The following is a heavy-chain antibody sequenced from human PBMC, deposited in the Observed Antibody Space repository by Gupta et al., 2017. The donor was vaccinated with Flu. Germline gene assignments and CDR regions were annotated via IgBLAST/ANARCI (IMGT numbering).Heavy chain of an antibody. J-gene: IGHJ4*02. CDR2: IIPVFGPT. D-gene: IGHD2-15*01. V-gene: IGHV1-69*01. Sequence: QVQLVQSGAEVRKPGSSVKVSCKPSGVTFSTYAINWVRQAPGQGLEWMGGIIPVFGPTKYAQKCQGRVTMTADESTSTDYMELSSLRFEDTAVYYCARKGGGHCSGGTCYSFDYWGQGTLVTVSS. CDR1: GVTFSTYA. CDR3: ARKGGGHCSGGTCYSFDY.